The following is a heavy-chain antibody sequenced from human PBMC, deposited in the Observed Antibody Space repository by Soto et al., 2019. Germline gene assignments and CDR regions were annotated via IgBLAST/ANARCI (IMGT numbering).Heavy chain of an antibody. CDR3: AKDLRWGYY. V-gene: IGHV4-4*02. CDR2: IYHSGST. D-gene: IGHD4-17*01. CDR1: GGSISSSNW. Sequence: QVQLQESGPGLVKPSGTLSLSCAVSGGSISSSNWWSWVRQGPGKGLEWIGEIYHSGSTIYNPSRKRRVTISVDQCKNQFSLRLTSVTAADTAVYYCAKDLRWGYYWAQGTLVTVSS. J-gene: IGHJ4*02.